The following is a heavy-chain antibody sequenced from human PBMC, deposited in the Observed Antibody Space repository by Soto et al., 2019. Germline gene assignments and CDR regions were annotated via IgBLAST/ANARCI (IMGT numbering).Heavy chain of an antibody. CDR2: IYYRGSN. CDR1: GDSFSSGGYY. V-gene: IGHV4-61*08. J-gene: IGHJ4*02. D-gene: IGHD1-26*01. CDR3: ARVNRELLGGYYFDY. Sequence: KTSETLSLTCTVSGDSFSSGGYYWSWIRQPPGKGLEWIGYIYYRGSNNYTVSLKSRVTISVDTSKTQFSLKLSSVTAADTAVYYCARVNRELLGGYYFDYWGQGTLVTVSS.